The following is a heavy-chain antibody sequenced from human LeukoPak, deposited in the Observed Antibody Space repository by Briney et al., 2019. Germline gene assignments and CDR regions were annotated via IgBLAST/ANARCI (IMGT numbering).Heavy chain of an antibody. Sequence: GGFLRLSCAASGFTFSSYAMSWVRQAPGKGLEWVSAISGSGGSTYYADSVKGRFTISRDNSKNTLYLQMNSLRAEDTAVYYCAKVRVVVPAANFDYWGQGTLVTVSS. CDR2: ISGSGGST. J-gene: IGHJ4*02. V-gene: IGHV3-23*01. CDR3: AKVRVVVPAANFDY. CDR1: GFTFSSYA. D-gene: IGHD2-2*01.